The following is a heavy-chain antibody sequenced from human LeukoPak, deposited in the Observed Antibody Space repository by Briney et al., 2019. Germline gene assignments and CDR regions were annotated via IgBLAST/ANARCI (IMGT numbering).Heavy chain of an antibody. CDR2: VSNSGGST. J-gene: IGHJ4*02. V-gene: IGHV3-23*01. Sequence: GGSLRLSCAASGFTFNNYVMSWIRQAPGKGLEWVSVVSNSGGSTYYADSVKGRFTISRDNSKNTVYLQMNSLRAEDTAVYYCAKGYCVNDKCSNYDYWGQGTLVTVSS. CDR3: AKGYCVNDKCSNYDY. CDR1: GFTFNNYV. D-gene: IGHD2-8*01.